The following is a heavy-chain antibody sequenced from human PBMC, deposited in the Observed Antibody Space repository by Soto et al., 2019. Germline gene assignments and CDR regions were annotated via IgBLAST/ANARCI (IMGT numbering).Heavy chain of an antibody. V-gene: IGHV1-69*04. CDR2: IIPILGIA. CDR3: ARDREYHYYMDV. CDR1: GGTFSRYT. Sequence: GASVKVSCKASGGTFSRYTISWVRQAPGQGLEWMGRIIPILGIANYAQKFQGRVTITADKSTSTTYMELSSLRSEDTAVYYCARDREYHYYMDVWGKGTTVTVS. J-gene: IGHJ6*03.